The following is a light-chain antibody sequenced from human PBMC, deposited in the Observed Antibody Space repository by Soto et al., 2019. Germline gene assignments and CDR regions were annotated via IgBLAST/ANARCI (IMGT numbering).Light chain of an antibody. CDR2: AAS. CDR1: QATNSF. J-gene: IGKJ5*01. CDR3: QKSNACPVT. Sequence: DIQLTQSPSFLSASVGGRVTITCRASQATNSFAWYQQRPGKVPQLLISAASTLEGGVPSRFSGSRSGPDFTLTIRALQPQDFATDYCQKSNACPVTFGHGTRLEIK. V-gene: IGKV1-9*01.